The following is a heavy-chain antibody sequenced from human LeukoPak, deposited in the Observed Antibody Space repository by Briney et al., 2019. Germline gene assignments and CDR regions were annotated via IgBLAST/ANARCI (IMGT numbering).Heavy chain of an antibody. CDR2: INPNSGGT. J-gene: IGHJ6*02. D-gene: IGHD3-9*01. Sequence: ASVKVSCKASGCTYTGYYMHWVRQAPGQGLEWMGWINPNSGGTNYAQKFQGRVTMTRDTSISTAYMELSRLRYDDTAVYYCARARPTRYYDILTGYYPSYYYYGMDVWGQGTTVTVSS. CDR3: ARARPTRYYDILTGYYPSYYYYGMDV. V-gene: IGHV1-2*02. CDR1: GCTYTGYY.